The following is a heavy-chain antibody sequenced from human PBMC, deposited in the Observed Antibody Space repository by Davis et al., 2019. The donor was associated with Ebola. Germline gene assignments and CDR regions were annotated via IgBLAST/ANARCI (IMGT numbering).Heavy chain of an antibody. Sequence: GESLKISCAASGFPFRSYEMSWVRQAPGKGLEWVSYISSGGGTKYYGDSVKGRFTISRDGAENSLYLQMNSLRVEDTAVYFCARYSYDTSGYFWDLWGQGTLVTVSS. CDR2: ISSGGGTK. J-gene: IGHJ5*02. V-gene: IGHV3-48*03. CDR1: GFPFRSYE. CDR3: ARYSYDTSGYFWDL. D-gene: IGHD3-22*01.